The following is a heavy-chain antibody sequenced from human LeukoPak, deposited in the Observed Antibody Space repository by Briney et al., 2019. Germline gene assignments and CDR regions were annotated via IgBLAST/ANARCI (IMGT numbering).Heavy chain of an antibody. D-gene: IGHD6-13*01. CDR1: GGSVSSGSYY. CDR2: IYYSGST. Sequence: PSETLSLTCTVSGGSVSSGSYYWSWIRQPPGKGLEWIGYIYYSGSTNYNPSLKSRVTISVDTSKNQFSLKLSSVTAADTAVYYCARHAEYSTPFDYWGQGTLVTVSS. J-gene: IGHJ4*02. V-gene: IGHV4-61*01. CDR3: ARHAEYSTPFDY.